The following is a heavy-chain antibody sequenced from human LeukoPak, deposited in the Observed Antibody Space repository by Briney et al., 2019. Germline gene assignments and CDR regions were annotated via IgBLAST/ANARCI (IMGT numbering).Heavy chain of an antibody. CDR1: GGSISSGSYY. CDR3: ASERGRYNYWYFDL. J-gene: IGHJ2*01. CDR2: IYTSGST. D-gene: IGHD5-24*01. Sequence: SQTLSLTCTVSGGSISSGSYYWSWIRQPAGKGLEWIGRIYTSGSTNYNPSLKSRVTISVDTSKNQFSLKLSSVTAADTAVYYCASERGRYNYWYFDLWGRGTLVTVSS. V-gene: IGHV4-61*02.